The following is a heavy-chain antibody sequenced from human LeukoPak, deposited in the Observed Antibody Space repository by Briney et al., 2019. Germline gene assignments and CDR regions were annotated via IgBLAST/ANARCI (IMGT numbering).Heavy chain of an antibody. Sequence: PSETLSLTCTVSGGSISNFYWSWIRQPPVKGLEWIGYIYYSGSTNYNPSLKSRVTISVDTSKNQFSLRLNSVAAADTAVYYCASSYYYGSGSYYFDYWGQGTLVTVSS. CDR2: IYYSGST. V-gene: IGHV4-59*01. CDR3: ASSYYYGSGSYYFDY. J-gene: IGHJ4*02. D-gene: IGHD3-10*01. CDR1: GGSISNFY.